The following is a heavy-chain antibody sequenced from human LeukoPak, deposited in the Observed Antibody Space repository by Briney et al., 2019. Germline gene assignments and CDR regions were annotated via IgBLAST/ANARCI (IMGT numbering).Heavy chain of an antibody. J-gene: IGHJ4*02. V-gene: IGHV3-15*07. CDR1: GFDFSGAY. D-gene: IGHD1-26*01. CDR3: VTDANRILGARGTGY. Sequence: GGSLRLSCAASGFDFSGAYMNWVRQAPGKGLDWVGLIKNKHEHQATDYAAPVRERFIITRDDSSSTLFLQMNSLKTEDPAVYYCVTDANRILGARGTGYWGQGILVTVSS. CDR2: IKNKHEHQAT.